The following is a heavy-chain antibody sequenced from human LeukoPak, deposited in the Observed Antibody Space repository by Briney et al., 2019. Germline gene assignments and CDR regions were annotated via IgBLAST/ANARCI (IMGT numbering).Heavy chain of an antibody. Sequence: GGSLRLSCAASGFTLSTYWMSWVRQAPGKGLEWVGFIRSKIYGGTTEYAASVKGRFTISRDDSKSIAYLQMTSLKSEDTAVYYCVRYSGDADYWGQGTLVNVSS. J-gene: IGHJ4*02. CDR3: VRYSGDADY. V-gene: IGHV3-49*04. CDR2: IRSKIYGGTT. D-gene: IGHD1-26*01. CDR1: GFTLSTYW.